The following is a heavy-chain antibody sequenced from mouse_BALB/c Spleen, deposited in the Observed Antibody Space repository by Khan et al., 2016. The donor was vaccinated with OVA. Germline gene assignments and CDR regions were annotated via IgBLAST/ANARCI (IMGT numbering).Heavy chain of an antibody. V-gene: IGHV2-6-7*01. CDR2: IWGDGST. Sequence: QVQLKESGPGPVAPSQSLSITCTVSGFSLTGYGVNWVRQPPGKGLEWLGMIWGDGSTDYNSALKSRLSISKDNSKSQVFLKMNSLQTDGTARYXCARAYYANYREAMDYWGQGTSVTVSS. CDR3: ARAYYANYREAMDY. D-gene: IGHD2-10*01. CDR1: GFSLTGYG. J-gene: IGHJ4*01.